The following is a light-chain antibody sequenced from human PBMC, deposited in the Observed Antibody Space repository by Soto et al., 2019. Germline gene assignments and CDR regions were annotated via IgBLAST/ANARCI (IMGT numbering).Light chain of an antibody. Sequence: QSVLTQPPSVSGAPGQRVTISCTGSNSNIGAAYGVHWYQQLPGTAPKVLIYGNSNRPSGVPDRFSGSKSGTSASLAITGLQAEDEADYYCQSYDSSLSAWVFGGGTKLTVL. J-gene: IGLJ3*02. CDR2: GNS. CDR3: QSYDSSLSAWV. V-gene: IGLV1-40*01. CDR1: NSNIGAAYG.